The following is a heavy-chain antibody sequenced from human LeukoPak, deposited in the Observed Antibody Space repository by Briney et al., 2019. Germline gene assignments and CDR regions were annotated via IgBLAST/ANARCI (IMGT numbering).Heavy chain of an antibody. D-gene: IGHD5-18*01. CDR3: ARDLTAMVRSHSWFDP. J-gene: IGHJ5*02. CDR1: GYSISSGYY. V-gene: IGHV4-38-2*02. Sequence: SETLSLTCTVSGYSISSGYYWGWIRRPPGKGLEWIGSIYHSGSTYYNPSLKSRVTISVDTSKNQFSLKLSSVTAADTAVYYWARDLTAMVRSHSWFDPWGQGTLVTVSS. CDR2: IYHSGST.